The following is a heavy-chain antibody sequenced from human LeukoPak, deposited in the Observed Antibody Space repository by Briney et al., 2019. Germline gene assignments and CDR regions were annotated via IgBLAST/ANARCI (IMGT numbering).Heavy chain of an antibody. Sequence: SQTLSLTCTVSGGSISSGGYCWSWIRQHPGKGLEWIGYIYYSGSTYYNPSLKSRVTISVDTSKNQFSLKLSSVTAADTAVYYCARELKSYYYYMDVWGKGTTVTVSS. V-gene: IGHV4-31*03. CDR3: ARELKSYYYYMDV. J-gene: IGHJ6*03. CDR2: IYYSGST. CDR1: GGSISSGGYC.